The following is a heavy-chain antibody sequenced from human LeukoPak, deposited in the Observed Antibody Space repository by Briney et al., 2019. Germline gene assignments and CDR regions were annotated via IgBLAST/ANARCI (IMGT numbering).Heavy chain of an antibody. Sequence: GGSLRLSCAASGFTFSSYGMHWVRQAPGKGLEWVAVIWYDGSNKYYADSVKGRFTISRDNSKNTLYLQMNRLRVEDTAVYYCAKEGSGWYEQYLQHWGQGTLVTISS. V-gene: IGHV3-33*06. D-gene: IGHD6-19*01. CDR1: GFTFSSYG. J-gene: IGHJ1*01. CDR3: AKEGSGWYEQYLQH. CDR2: IWYDGSNK.